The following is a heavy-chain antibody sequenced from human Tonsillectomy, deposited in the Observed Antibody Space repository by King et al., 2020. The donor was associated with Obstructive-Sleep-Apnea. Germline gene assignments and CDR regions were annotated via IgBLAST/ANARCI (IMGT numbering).Heavy chain of an antibody. V-gene: IGHV3-7*03. CDR1: GFTFSNYC. Sequence: VQLVESGGGLVQRGGSVRLSCAASGFTFSNYCMSWGRQAPGKGLEWVANLTKAGGEKYYVDSVKGRFTISRDNATNSLYLQMNSLRAEDTAVYYCSRASALVVVADTYYYYGMDVWGQGTTVTVSS. J-gene: IGHJ6*02. D-gene: IGHD2-15*01. CDR3: SRASALVVVADTYYYYGMDV. CDR2: LTKAGGEK.